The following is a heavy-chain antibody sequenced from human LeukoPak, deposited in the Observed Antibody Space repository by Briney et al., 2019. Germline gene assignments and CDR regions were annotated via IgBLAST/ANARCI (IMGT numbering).Heavy chain of an antibody. V-gene: IGHV3-30*04. CDR1: GFTFSSYA. Sequence: GGSLRLSCAASGFTFSSYAMHWVRQAPGKGLEWVAVISYDGSNKYYADSVKGRFPISRDNSKTTLYLQMNSLRAEDTAVYYCARTRSKARAWFDCGGQGTLVTVSS. D-gene: IGHD3-10*01. CDR2: ISYDGSNK. J-gene: IGHJ4*02. CDR3: ARTRSKARAWFDC.